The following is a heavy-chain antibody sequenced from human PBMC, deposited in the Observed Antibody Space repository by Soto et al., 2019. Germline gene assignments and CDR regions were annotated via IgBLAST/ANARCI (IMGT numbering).Heavy chain of an antibody. J-gene: IGHJ5*02. CDR2: INPSSGYT. Sequence: ASVKVSCKASGYTFTTHWMHWVRQAPGQGLEWMAVINPSSGYTTYAQKFQGRVTVTRDTSTNMVYMELSSLRSEDTAVYYCARDQSDESSAYSYWWFDPWGQGTLVTVS. CDR3: ARDQSDESSAYSYWWFDP. V-gene: IGHV1-46*01. CDR1: GYTFTTHW. D-gene: IGHD3-22*01.